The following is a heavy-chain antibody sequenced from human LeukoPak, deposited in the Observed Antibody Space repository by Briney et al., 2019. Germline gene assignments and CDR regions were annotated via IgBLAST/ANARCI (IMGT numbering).Heavy chain of an antibody. V-gene: IGHV1-69*06. J-gene: IGHJ6*03. D-gene: IGHD3-9*01. CDR3: ARGVHDILTGYYNWGDYYYMDV. CDR1: GGTFSSYA. CDR2: IIPIFGTA. Sequence: ASVKVSCKASGGTFSSYAISWVRQAPGQGLEWMGGIIPIFGTANYAQKFQGRVTITADKSTSTAYMELSSLRSEDTAVYYCARGVHDILTGYYNWGDYYYMDVWGKGTTVTVSS.